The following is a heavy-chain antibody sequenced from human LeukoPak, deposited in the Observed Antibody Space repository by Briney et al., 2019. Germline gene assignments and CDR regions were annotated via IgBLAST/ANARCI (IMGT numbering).Heavy chain of an antibody. CDR2: ISGSGGST. D-gene: IGHD3-22*01. Sequence: GGSLRLSCAASGFTFSNYAMSWVRQAPGKGLEWVSAISGSGGSTYYVDSLEGRFPISRDNSKNTLSLQMNSLRAEDTAVYFCAKGRSPYYSDTTGYNIDWGRGTLVTVSS. CDR1: GFTFSNYA. CDR3: AKGRSPYYSDTTGYNID. V-gene: IGHV3-23*01. J-gene: IGHJ4*02.